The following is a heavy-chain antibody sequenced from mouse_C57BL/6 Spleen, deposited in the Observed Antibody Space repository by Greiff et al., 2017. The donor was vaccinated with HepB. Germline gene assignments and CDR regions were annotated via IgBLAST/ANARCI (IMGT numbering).Heavy chain of an antibody. Sequence: VQLQQSGAELVRPGTSVKMSCKASGYTFTNYWIGWAKQRPGHGLEWIGDIYPGGGYTNYNEKFKGKATLTADKSSSTAYMQFSSLTSEDSAIYYGGGGVYYGSSYAGYFDGGDTGTTATFSS. J-gene: IGHJ1*03. CDR2: IYPGGGYT. CDR1: GYTFTNYW. V-gene: IGHV1-63*01. CDR3: GGGVYYGSSYAGYFDG. D-gene: IGHD1-1*01.